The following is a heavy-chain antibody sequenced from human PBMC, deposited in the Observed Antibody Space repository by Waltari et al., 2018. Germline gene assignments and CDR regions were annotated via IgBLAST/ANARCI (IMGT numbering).Heavy chain of an antibody. CDR2: NYYTGRA. CDR1: GASISSNRW. Sequence: QVQLQESGPGLVKPSGTLSLTCAVSGASISSNRWWSWVRQPPGKGLEWIGDNYYTGRANYNPSLKSRVTMSLDKSKNDFSLKLSSVTAADTAVYYCASRPWGVFARRLDFWGRGTLVTVSS. V-gene: IGHV4-4*02. D-gene: IGHD7-27*01. CDR3: ASRPWGVFARRLDF. J-gene: IGHJ4*02.